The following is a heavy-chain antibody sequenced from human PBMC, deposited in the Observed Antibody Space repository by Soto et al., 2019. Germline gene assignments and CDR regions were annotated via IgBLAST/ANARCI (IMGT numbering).Heavy chain of an antibody. CDR3: ARGDCSGGSCCRGDWFDP. V-gene: IGHV1-18*01. CDR2: ISAYNGNT. Sequence: ASVKVSCKASGYTFTSDGISWVRQAPGQGLEWMGWISAYNGNTNYAQKLQGRVTMTTDTSTSTAYMELRSLRSDDTAVYYCARGDCSGGSCCRGDWFDPWGQGTLVTVS. CDR1: GYTFTSDG. J-gene: IGHJ5*02. D-gene: IGHD2-15*01.